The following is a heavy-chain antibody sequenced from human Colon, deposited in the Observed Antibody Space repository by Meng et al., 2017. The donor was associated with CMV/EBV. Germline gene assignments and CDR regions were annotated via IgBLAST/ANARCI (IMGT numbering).Heavy chain of an antibody. Sequence: GESLKISCQASGYSFPRHGIAWVRQAPGQGLEWLGWIYGYDGDIDYAQKFQDRLTLTTDTSTSTAYMELRSLGSDDSAIYFCAKDMRPYCSKTACYTPFDSWGQGTLVTVSS. D-gene: IGHD2-2*01. V-gene: IGHV1-18*04. CDR1: GYSFPRHG. J-gene: IGHJ4*02. CDR2: IYGYDGDI. CDR3: AKDMRPYCSKTACYTPFDS.